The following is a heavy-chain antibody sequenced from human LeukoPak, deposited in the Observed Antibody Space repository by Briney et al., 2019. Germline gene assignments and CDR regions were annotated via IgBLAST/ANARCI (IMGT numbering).Heavy chain of an antibody. CDR1: GGSISSGSHY. D-gene: IGHD3-10*01. CDR2: IYTSGST. V-gene: IGHV4-61*02. CDR3: ARRYYYGSGSYYNGSTLDY. Sequence: SQTLSLTCTVSGGSISSGSHYWSWIRQPAGKGLEWIGRIYTSGSTNYNPSLKSRVTIAVDTSKNQFSLKLSSVTAADTAVYYCARRYYYGSGSYYNGSTLDYWGQGTLVTVSS. J-gene: IGHJ4*02.